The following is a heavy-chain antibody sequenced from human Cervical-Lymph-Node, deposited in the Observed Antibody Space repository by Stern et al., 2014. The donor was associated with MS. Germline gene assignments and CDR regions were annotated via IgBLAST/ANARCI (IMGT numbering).Heavy chain of an antibody. D-gene: IGHD6-13*01. CDR2: VGTRLGNT. V-gene: IGHV1-18*01. Sequence: QVQLVQSGAEVKKPGASVKVSCKASGYTFTKFAISWVRQPPGQGLQWMGWVGTRLGNTNHAQTFQGRISLATDTSTSTVYMELRSLRSDDTAMYYCRAGADAFDVWGQGTRVIVSS. J-gene: IGHJ3*01. CDR3: RAGADAFDV. CDR1: GYTFTKFA.